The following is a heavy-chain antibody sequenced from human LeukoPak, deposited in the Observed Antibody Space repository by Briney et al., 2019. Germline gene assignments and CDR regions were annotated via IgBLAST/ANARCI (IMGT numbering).Heavy chain of an antibody. D-gene: IGHD2-2*01. CDR3: ARDLKAVVPAAIEVTYYYYGMDV. V-gene: IGHV4-59*01. J-gene: IGHJ6*02. CDR1: GGSISSYY. CDR2: IYYSGST. Sequence: SETLSLTCTVSGGSISSYYWSWIRQPPGKGLEWIGYIYYSGSTNYNPSLKSRVTISVDTSKNQFSLKLSSVTAADTAVYYCARDLKAVVPAAIEVTYYYYGMDVWGRGTTVTVSS.